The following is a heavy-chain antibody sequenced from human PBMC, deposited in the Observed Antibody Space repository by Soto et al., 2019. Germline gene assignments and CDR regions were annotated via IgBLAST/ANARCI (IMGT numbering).Heavy chain of an antibody. CDR1: GFTFSSYS. V-gene: IGHV3-21*01. D-gene: IGHD5-18*01. Sequence: EVQLVESGGGLVKPGGSLRLSCAASGFTFSSYSMNWVRQAPGKGLEWVSSISSSSSYIYYADSVKGRFTISRDNAKNSLYLQMNSLRAEDTAVYYCGRDLEMDTIATWYGMDVWGQGTTVTVSS. J-gene: IGHJ6*02. CDR3: GRDLEMDTIATWYGMDV. CDR2: ISSSSSYI.